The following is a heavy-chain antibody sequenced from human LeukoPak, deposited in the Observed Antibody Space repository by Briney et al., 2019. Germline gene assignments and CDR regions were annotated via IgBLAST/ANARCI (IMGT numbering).Heavy chain of an antibody. V-gene: IGHV3-11*03. J-gene: IGHJ4*02. CDR1: GFTFSDYY. CDR2: ISSSSSYT. Sequence: KSGGSLRLSCAASGFTFSDYYMSWIRQAPGKGLEWVSYISSSSSYTNYADSVKGRFTISRDNSKNMVYLQLNSLRAEDTAIFYCVQIPGGGYWGQGTLVTISS. CDR3: VQIPGGGY. D-gene: IGHD5-24*01.